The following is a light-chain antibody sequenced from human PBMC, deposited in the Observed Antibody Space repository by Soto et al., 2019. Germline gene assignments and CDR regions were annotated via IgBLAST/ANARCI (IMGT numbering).Light chain of an antibody. CDR1: QGITYW. CDR3: QQANSFSLT. Sequence: DIQMTQSPSSMSASLGDRVTITCRASQGITYWLAWYQQRPGRAPKCLIYAASILESGVPSRFTGSRSGTNFTLTINDLQPEDFATYFCQQANSFSLTFGQGTRLEIK. CDR2: AAS. V-gene: IGKV1-12*01. J-gene: IGKJ5*01.